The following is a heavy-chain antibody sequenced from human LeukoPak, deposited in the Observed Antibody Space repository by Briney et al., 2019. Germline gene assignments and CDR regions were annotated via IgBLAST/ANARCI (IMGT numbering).Heavy chain of an antibody. D-gene: IGHD2-2*01. V-gene: IGHV4-61*02. CDR2: IYTSGIT. Sequence: SQTLSLXCTVSGGSISSGSYYWSWIRQPAGKGLEWIGRIYTSGITNYNPSLKSRVTISVDTSKNQFSLKLSSVTAADTAVYYCARVVVVPAQYMDVWGKGTTVTVSS. CDR3: ARVVVVPAQYMDV. J-gene: IGHJ6*03. CDR1: GGSISSGSYY.